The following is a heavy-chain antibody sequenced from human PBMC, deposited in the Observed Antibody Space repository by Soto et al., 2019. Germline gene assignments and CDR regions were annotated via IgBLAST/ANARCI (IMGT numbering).Heavy chain of an antibody. CDR2: VSYDGVSK. J-gene: IGHJ4*02. D-gene: IGHD3-22*01. CDR1: GFTFSDYG. CDR3: AKEVDNYYDNTGYPSLFDY. V-gene: IGHV3-30*18. Sequence: PGGSLRLSCAASGFTFSDYGIHWVRQAPGKGLEWVAAVSYDGVSKYYVESVKGRFTISRDNSMNTMYLQMNSLRAEDTAVYYCAKEVDNYYDNTGYPSLFDYWGQGSLVTVSS.